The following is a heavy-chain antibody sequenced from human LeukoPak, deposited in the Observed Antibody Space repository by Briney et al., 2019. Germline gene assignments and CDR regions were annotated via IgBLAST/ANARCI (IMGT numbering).Heavy chain of an antibody. Sequence: SVKVSCKASGGTFSSYAISWVRQAPGQGLEWMGRIIPIFGTANYAQKFQGRVTITTDESTSTAYMELSSLRSEDTAVYYCARSNQGSYGVYYFDYWGQGTLVIVSS. CDR3: ARSNQGSYGVYYFDY. CDR1: GGTFSSYA. CDR2: IIPIFGTA. J-gene: IGHJ4*02. D-gene: IGHD1-26*01. V-gene: IGHV1-69*05.